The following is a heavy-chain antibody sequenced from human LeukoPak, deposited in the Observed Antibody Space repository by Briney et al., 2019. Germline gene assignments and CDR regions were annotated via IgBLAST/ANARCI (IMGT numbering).Heavy chain of an antibody. V-gene: IGHV3-21*01. Sequence: PGGSLSLSCAASGFTFSSYSMNWVRQAPGKGLEWVSSISSSSSYIYYADSVKGRFTISRDNAKNSLYLQMNSLRAEDTAVYYCARVRPSYDSSGYYDYWGQGTLVTVSS. CDR3: ARVRPSYDSSGYYDY. J-gene: IGHJ4*02. D-gene: IGHD3-22*01. CDR2: ISSSSSYI. CDR1: GFTFSSYS.